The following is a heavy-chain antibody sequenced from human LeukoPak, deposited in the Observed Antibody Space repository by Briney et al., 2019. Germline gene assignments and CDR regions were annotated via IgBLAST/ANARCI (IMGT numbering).Heavy chain of an antibody. J-gene: IGHJ6*02. CDR1: GGSISGYY. CDR3: ARHWYSSGWYAYYYYYGMDV. D-gene: IGHD6-19*01. V-gene: IGHV4-34*01. CDR2: INHSGST. Sequence: SETLSLTCTVSGGSISGYYWSWIRQPPGKGLEWIGEINHSGSTNYNPSLKSRVTISVDTSKNQFSLKLSSVTAADTAVYYCARHWYSSGWYAYYYYYGMDVWGQGTTVTVSS.